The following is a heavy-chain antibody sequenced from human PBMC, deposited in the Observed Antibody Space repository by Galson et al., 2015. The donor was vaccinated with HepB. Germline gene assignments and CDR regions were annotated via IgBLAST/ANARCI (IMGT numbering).Heavy chain of an antibody. J-gene: IGHJ6*02. CDR1: GGTFSSYT. V-gene: IGHV1-69*04. CDR2: IIPILGIA. CDR3: ARDPPWRKAYYGMDV. Sequence: SVKVSCKASGGTFSSYTISWVRQAPGQGLEWMGRIIPILGIANYAQKFQGRVTITADKSTSTAYMELSSLRSEDTAVYYCARDPPWRKAYYGMDVWGQGTTVTVSS.